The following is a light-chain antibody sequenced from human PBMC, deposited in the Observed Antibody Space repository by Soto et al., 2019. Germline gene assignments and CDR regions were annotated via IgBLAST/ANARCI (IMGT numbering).Light chain of an antibody. CDR1: QSVSSSY. CDR2: GAS. J-gene: IGKJ1*01. V-gene: IGKV3-20*01. CDR3: QHYVMSLTT. Sequence: EIVLTQSPGTLSLSPGERATLSCRASQSVSSSYLAWYQQKPGQAPRLLIFGASIRVTGIPDRFIGSGSGTDFTLTISRLEPEDFAVYYCQHYVMSLTTFGQGTKVDIK.